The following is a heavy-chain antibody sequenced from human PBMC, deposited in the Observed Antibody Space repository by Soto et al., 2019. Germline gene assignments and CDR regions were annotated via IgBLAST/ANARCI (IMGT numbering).Heavy chain of an antibody. Sequence: GGSLRLSCAASGFTFSNAWMSWVRRAPGKGLESVGRIKSKTDGGTTDYAAPVKGRFTISRDDSKNTLYLQMNSLKTEDTAVYYCTRGSPDAFAIWGKGTMVTVSS. D-gene: IGHD3-10*01. V-gene: IGHV3-15*01. CDR2: IKSKTDGGTT. CDR1: GFTFSNAW. J-gene: IGHJ3*02. CDR3: TRGSPDAFAI.